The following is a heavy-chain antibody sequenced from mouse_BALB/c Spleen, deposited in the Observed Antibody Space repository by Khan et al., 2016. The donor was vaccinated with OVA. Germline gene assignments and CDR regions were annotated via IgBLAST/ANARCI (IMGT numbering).Heavy chain of an antibody. J-gene: IGHJ4*01. CDR1: GFSLTSYG. CDR3: ARGDGYYEDAMDY. CDR2: IWAGGST. D-gene: IGHD2-3*01. Sequence: QVQLKESGPGLVAPSQSLSITCTVSGFSLTSYGLHWVRHPPGKGLEWLGVIWAGGSTNYNSALMSRLSISKDNSKSQVFLKMNSLQTDDTAMHYCARGDGYYEDAMDYWGQGTSVTVSS. V-gene: IGHV2-9*02.